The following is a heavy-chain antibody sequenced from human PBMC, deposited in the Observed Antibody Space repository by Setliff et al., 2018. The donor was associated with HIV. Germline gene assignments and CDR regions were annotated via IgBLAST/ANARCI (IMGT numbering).Heavy chain of an antibody. J-gene: IGHJ6*03. V-gene: IGHV5-51*01. CDR2: IYPGESET. Sequence: GESLKISCKGSGYSFTNYWIGWVRQMPGKGLEWMGAIYPGESETRYGPSFQGQVTISADKSINTAYVQMNSLRAEDTAIYYCARDQGGGSLYYYYRDVWGKGTTVTVS. D-gene: IGHD2-15*01. CDR1: GYSFTNYW. CDR3: ARDQGGGSLYYYYRDV.